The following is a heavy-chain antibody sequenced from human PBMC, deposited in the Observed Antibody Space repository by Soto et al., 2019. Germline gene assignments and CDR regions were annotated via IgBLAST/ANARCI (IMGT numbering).Heavy chain of an antibody. CDR1: GFTFSSYG. J-gene: IGHJ4*02. CDR3: ANIPFAYGSGNIDY. Sequence: QVQLVESGGGVVQPGRSLRLSCAASGFTFSSYGMHWVRQAPGKGLEWVAVISYDGSNKYYADSVKGRFTISRDNSKNTLYLQMNSLRAEDTAVYYCANIPFAYGSGNIDYWGQGTLVTVSS. D-gene: IGHD3-10*01. V-gene: IGHV3-30*18. CDR2: ISYDGSNK.